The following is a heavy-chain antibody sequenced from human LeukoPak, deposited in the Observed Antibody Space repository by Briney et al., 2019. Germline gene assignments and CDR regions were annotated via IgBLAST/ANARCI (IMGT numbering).Heavy chain of an antibody. CDR3: AKSSRYYFDY. CDR1: GFTFSSYA. CDR2: ISGSGGDT. J-gene: IGHJ4*02. Sequence: GGSLRLSCAASGFTFSSYAMIWVRQAPGKGLEWVSAISGSGGDTYYADSVKGRFTISRDNFKNTLYLQMNSLRAEDTAVYYCAKSSRYYFDYWGQGTLVTVSS. D-gene: IGHD6-13*01. V-gene: IGHV3-23*01.